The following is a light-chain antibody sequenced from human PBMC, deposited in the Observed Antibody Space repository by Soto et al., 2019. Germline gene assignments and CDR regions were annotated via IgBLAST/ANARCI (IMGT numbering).Light chain of an antibody. CDR1: QSISGNY. J-gene: IGKJ1*01. V-gene: IGKV3-20*01. CDR3: QQYGRSPQT. Sequence: ETVLAPSPATLSGSPAETATLSFMASQSISGNYLAWYQQKPGQAPRLLIYGASSRATGIPDRFSGSGSGTDFTLTISRLEPEDFAVYYCQQYGRSPQTFGQGTKVEIK. CDR2: GAS.